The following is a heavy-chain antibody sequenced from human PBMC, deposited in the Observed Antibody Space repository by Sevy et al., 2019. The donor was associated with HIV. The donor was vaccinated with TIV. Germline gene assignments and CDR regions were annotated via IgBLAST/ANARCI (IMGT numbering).Heavy chain of an antibody. Sequence: GGSLRLSCAASRFTFSSYAMHWVRQAPGKGLEWVAVISYDGSNKYYADSVKGRFTISSDNSKNTLFLQMNSLRAEDTAVYYCARDFYYVSSGYYPYWGQGTLVTVSS. V-gene: IGHV3-30-3*01. J-gene: IGHJ4*02. CDR1: RFTFSSYA. CDR3: ARDFYYVSSGYYPY. CDR2: ISYDGSNK. D-gene: IGHD3-22*01.